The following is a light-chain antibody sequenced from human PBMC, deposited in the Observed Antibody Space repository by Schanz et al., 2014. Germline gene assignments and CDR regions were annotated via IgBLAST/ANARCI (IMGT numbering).Light chain of an antibody. CDR2: SAS. J-gene: IGKJ1*01. Sequence: SQLTQSPSSLSASVGDIVTITYRASEDIRTYLAWYQQKPGKAPRLLIYSASTLQSGVPSRFSGSGSGTDFSLTINSLQPEDFATYYCQQYNPVTFGQGTKVEIK. V-gene: IGKV1-9*01. CDR3: QQYNPVT. CDR1: EDIRTY.